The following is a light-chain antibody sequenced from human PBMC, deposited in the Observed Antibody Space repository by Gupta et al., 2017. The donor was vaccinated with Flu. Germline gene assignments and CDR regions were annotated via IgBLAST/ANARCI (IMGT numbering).Light chain of an antibody. CDR3: QQPNSWPIT. CDR1: QGVDKY. J-gene: IGKJ5*01. CDR2: TTS. Sequence: GDRVTITCRASQGVDKYLAWYQQKAGEAPNLLIYTTSTLQTGVPSRFSGSASGPDFTLTITSLQPEDSATYYCQQPNSWPITFGQGPRLEI. V-gene: IGKV1-12*01.